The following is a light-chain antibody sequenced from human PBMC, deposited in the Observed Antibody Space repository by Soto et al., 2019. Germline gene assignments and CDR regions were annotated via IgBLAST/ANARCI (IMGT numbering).Light chain of an antibody. CDR3: QHYNNWPLT. Sequence: EIVMTQSPATVSVSPGERVTLSCRASQSVNNYLAWYQQKPGQAPRLLVYRIFSRATGIPTRFSGSGSGTEFTLTISSLQSEDSAVYYYQHYNNWPLTFGGGTKVEIK. CDR2: RIF. J-gene: IGKJ4*01. CDR1: QSVNNY. V-gene: IGKV3-15*01.